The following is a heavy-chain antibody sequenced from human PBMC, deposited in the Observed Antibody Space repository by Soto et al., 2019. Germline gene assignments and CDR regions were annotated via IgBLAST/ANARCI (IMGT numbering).Heavy chain of an antibody. CDR3: ARQFLVVVSAFDI. CDR2: ISSSGSTI. CDR1: GFTFSDYY. J-gene: IGHJ3*02. D-gene: IGHD3-22*01. Sequence: PGGSLRLSCAASGFTFSDYYMSWIRQAPGKGLEWVSYISSSGSTIYYADSVKGRFTISRDNAKNTLYLQMNSLSAEDTAVYYCARQFLVVVSAFDIWGQGTMVTVSS. V-gene: IGHV3-11*04.